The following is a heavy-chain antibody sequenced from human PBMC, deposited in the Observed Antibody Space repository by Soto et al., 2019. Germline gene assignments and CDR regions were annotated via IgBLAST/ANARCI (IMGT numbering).Heavy chain of an antibody. CDR3: AKWGISGSETNWFAP. CDR1: GGSISSNTW. CDR2: IFHRGNT. V-gene: IGHV4-4*02. D-gene: IGHD5-12*01. Sequence: SETLSLTCAVSGGSISSNTWWGWVRQPPGKGLQWIAEIFHRGNTNYNPSLKSRVTISLDKSKNQFSLNLSSVTAADTAVYYYAKWGISGSETNWFAPWGQGILVTVSS. J-gene: IGHJ5*02.